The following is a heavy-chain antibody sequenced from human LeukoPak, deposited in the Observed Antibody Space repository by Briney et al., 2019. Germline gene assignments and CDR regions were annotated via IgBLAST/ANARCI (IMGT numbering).Heavy chain of an antibody. J-gene: IGHJ4*02. CDR3: TTGSGWRY. D-gene: IGHD6-19*01. Sequence: GGSLRLSCAGSGFTFTSAWMSWVRQAPGKGLEWVGRIQSNAEGGTTDYAAPVKRRFTISRDDSKTTLYLQMDSLKTEDTAVYYCTTGSGWRYWGQGTQVTVSS. CDR1: GFTFTSAW. V-gene: IGHV3-15*01. CDR2: IQSNAEGGTT.